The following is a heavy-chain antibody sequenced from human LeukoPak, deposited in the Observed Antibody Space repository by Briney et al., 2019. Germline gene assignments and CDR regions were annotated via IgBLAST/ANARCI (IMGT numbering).Heavy chain of an antibody. Sequence: ETLSLTCAVYGGSFSGYYWSWIRQPPGKGLEWVANIKQDGSEKYYVDSVKGRFTISRDNAKNSLYLQMNSLRAEDTAVYYCAREGPAAMTPDYYYYMDVWGKGTTVTISS. V-gene: IGHV3-7*01. CDR2: IKQDGSEK. CDR1: GGSFSGYY. J-gene: IGHJ6*03. D-gene: IGHD2-2*01. CDR3: AREGPAAMTPDYYYYMDV.